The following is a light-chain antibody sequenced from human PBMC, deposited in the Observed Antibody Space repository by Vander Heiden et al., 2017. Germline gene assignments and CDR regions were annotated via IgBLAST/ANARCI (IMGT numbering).Light chain of an antibody. V-gene: IGKV3-11*01. CDR1: QSVSSY. CDR2: DAS. CDR3: QQRSNGPLLT. J-gene: IGKJ4*01. Sequence: EIVLTQSPATLSLSPGERATLSCRASQSVSSYLAWYQQKPGQAPRLLIYDASNRATGIPARFRGSGSGTDFTLTISSLEPEDFAVYYCQQRSNGPLLTFGGGTKVEIK.